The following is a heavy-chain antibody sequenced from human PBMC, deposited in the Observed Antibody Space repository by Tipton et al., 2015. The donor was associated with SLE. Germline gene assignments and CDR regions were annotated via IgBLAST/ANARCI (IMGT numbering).Heavy chain of an antibody. D-gene: IGHD3-3*01. J-gene: IGHJ4*02. CDR2: ISYDGSNK. CDR3: AREGIFGVFALDF. V-gene: IGHV3-30*04. CDR1: GFTFSNYA. Sequence: RSLRLSCAASGFTFSNYAMHWVRQAPGKGLEWVALISYDGSNKYYADSVKGRFTISRDNSKNTLFLQMNSLRAEDTAVHYCAREGIFGVFALDFWGQGTLVTVSS.